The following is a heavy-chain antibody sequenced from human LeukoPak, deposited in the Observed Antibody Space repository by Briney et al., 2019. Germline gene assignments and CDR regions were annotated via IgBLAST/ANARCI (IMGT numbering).Heavy chain of an antibody. CDR2: ISTSGST. V-gene: IGHV4-61*02. Sequence: SETLSLTCTVSGGSISSGSYYWSWIRQPAGKGLEWIGRISTSGSTNYNPSLQSRVTMSVDTSKNQFSLKLNSVTAADTAMYYCTREAPGASDYWGQGTLVTVSS. J-gene: IGHJ4*02. D-gene: IGHD3-10*01. CDR3: TREAPGASDY. CDR1: GGSISSGSYY.